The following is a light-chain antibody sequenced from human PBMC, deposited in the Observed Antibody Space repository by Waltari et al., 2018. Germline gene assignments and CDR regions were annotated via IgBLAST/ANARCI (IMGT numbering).Light chain of an antibody. V-gene: IGLV2-14*01. J-gene: IGLJ1*01. CDR1: RSDVGGYTS. CDR2: DVS. CDR3: SSYRSSSTSIV. Sequence: QSALTQPASVSGSPGQSITISCPGTRSDVGGYTSVSWFQQHPGKAPKLMISDVSKRPSGVSNRFSGSKSGNTASLTISGLQAEDEADYYCSSYRSSSTSIVFGTGTKVTVL.